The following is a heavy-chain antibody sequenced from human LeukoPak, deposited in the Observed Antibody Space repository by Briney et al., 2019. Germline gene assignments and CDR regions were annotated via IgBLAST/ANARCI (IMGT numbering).Heavy chain of an antibody. CDR3: ASRTGFGEFDY. J-gene: IGHJ4*02. V-gene: IGHV4-59*01. Sequence: SETLSLTCTVSGVSISSYHWSWLRQPPGKGLEWIGYIYYSGSTNYNPSLKSRVTISVDTSKNQFSLKLSSVTAADTAVYYCASRTGFGEFDYWGQGTLVTVSS. CDR1: GVSISSYH. D-gene: IGHD3-10*01. CDR2: IYYSGST.